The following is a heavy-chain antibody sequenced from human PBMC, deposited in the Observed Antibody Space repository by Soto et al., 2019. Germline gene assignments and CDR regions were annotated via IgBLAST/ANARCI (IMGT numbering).Heavy chain of an antibody. D-gene: IGHD2-15*01. CDR1: GFSLTNSGVG. CDR2: IYWDNDR. CDR3: AHRDTYSVSWDVGWFDS. V-gene: IGHV2-5*02. J-gene: IGHJ5*01. Sequence: QITLKESGPTLVEPTQTLTLTCSFSGFSLTNSGVGVGWFRQAPGKALECLGIIYWDNDRRYNPSLKTRLTTTKDTSKNQVVLTMTYTKPVNTGTYYCAHRDTYSVSWDVGWFDSWGQGTPVTVS.